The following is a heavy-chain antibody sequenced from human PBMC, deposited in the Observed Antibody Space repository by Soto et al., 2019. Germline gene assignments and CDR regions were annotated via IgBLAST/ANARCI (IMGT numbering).Heavy chain of an antibody. Sequence: PSETLSLTCTVSGGSISSYYWSWIRQPPGKGLEWIGYIYYSVNTNYNPSLKSRVTISVDTSKNQFSLKLISVTTADTAVYFCAREGNLGRWIQPLDSWGQGTLVTVSS. D-gene: IGHD2-2*03. CDR1: GGSISSYY. CDR2: IYYSVNT. J-gene: IGHJ4*02. V-gene: IGHV4-59*01. CDR3: AREGNLGRWIQPLDS.